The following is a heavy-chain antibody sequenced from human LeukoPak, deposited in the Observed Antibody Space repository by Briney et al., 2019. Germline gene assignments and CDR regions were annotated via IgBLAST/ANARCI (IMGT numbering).Heavy chain of an antibody. CDR3: ARVKSGYSSSWYGIDP. V-gene: IGHV4-34*01. CDR1: GGSFSGYY. Sequence: SETLSLTCAVYGGSFSGYYWSRIRQPPGKGLEWIGEINHSGSTNYNPSLKSRVTISVDTSKNQFSLKLSSVTAADTAVYYFARVKSGYSSSWYGIDPWGQGTLVTVSS. J-gene: IGHJ5*02. CDR2: INHSGST. D-gene: IGHD6-13*01.